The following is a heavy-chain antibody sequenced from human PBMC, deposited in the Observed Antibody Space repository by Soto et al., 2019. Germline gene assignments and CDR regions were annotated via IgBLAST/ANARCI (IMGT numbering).Heavy chain of an antibody. J-gene: IGHJ4*02. CDR2: IKKDGSEE. CDR1: GFAFSSYW. D-gene: IGHD3-9*01. Sequence: GGSLRLSCAASGFAFSSYWMSWVRQAPGRGLEWVANIKKDGSEEYYVDSVKGQFTISRDSAKNSLYLQMNSLRAEDTAVYYCATSSDTGYIFDFWGQGTLVTVSS. V-gene: IGHV3-7*01. CDR3: ATSSDTGYIFDF.